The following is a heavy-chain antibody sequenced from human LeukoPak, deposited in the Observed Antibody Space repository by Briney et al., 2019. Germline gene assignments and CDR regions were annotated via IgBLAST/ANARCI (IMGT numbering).Heavy chain of an antibody. CDR2: INPNSGGT. CDR1: GYLFTSYV. CDR3: ARDIGHCSGGSCYGFWFDP. Sequence: ASVKVSCKTVGYLFTSYVLDWVRQAPGQGLEWMGWINPNSGGTNYAQKFQGRVTMTRDTSISTAYMELSRLRSDDTAVYYCARDIGHCSGGSCYGFWFDPWGQGTLVTVSS. J-gene: IGHJ5*02. D-gene: IGHD2-15*01. V-gene: IGHV1-2*02.